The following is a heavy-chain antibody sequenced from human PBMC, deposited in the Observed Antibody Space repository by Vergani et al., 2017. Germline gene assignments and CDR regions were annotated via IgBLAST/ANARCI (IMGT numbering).Heavy chain of an antibody. Sequence: QVQLQESGPALVKPSETLPLTCTVSGDSVISTDYHWGWIRQPPGKGLEWIGSMDYSGSTSYNPSLESRISISFDTPKNQFSLRLTSVTAADTAVYYCASKRGACRAAYCHSYDFWGPGTLVGVSS. CDR2: MDYSGST. J-gene: IGHJ4*02. CDR1: GDSVISTDYH. D-gene: IGHD2-15*01. V-gene: IGHV4-39*01. CDR3: ASKRGACRAAYCHSYDF.